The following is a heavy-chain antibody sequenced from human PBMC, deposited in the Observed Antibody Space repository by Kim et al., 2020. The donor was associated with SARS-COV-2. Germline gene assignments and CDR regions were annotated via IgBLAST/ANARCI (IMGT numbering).Heavy chain of an antibody. V-gene: IGHV3-23*01. CDR2: ISGSGGST. Sequence: GGSLRLSCAASGFTFSSYAMSWVRQAPGKGLEWVSAISGSGGSTYYADSVKGRFTISRDNSKNTLYLQMNSLRAEDTAVYCCVEAAAGPFDYWGQGTLVTVSS. CDR1: GFTFSSYA. D-gene: IGHD6-13*01. CDR3: VEAAAGPFDY. J-gene: IGHJ4*02.